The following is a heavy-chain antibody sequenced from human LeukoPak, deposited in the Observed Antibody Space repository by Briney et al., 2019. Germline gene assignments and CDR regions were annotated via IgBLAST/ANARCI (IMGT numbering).Heavy chain of an antibody. V-gene: IGHV3-73*01. CDR1: GFTFSGSA. CDR2: IRSKANSYAT. J-gene: IGHJ4*02. CDR3: TASVLYVDTAMEIDY. Sequence: PGGSLRLSCAASGFTFSGSATHWVRQASGKGLEWVGRIRSKANSYATAYAASVKGRFTISRDDSKNTAYLQMNSLKTEDTAVYYCTASVLYVDTAMEIDYWGQGTLVTVSS. D-gene: IGHD5-18*01.